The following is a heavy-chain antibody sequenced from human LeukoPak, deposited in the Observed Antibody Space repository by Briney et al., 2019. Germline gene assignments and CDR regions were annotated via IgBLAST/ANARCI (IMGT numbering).Heavy chain of an antibody. CDR3: AREARSRGNSREAFDI. V-gene: IGHV3-66*01. CDR2: TYSGGTT. Sequence: PGGSLRLSCAASGFTVSSNYMSWVRQAPGKGLEWVSVTYSGGTTYYADSVRGRFTISRDNSNNTLHLQMNSLRAEDTAVYYCAREARSRGNSREAFDIWGQGTMVTVSS. D-gene: IGHD4-23*01. CDR1: GFTVSSNY. J-gene: IGHJ3*02.